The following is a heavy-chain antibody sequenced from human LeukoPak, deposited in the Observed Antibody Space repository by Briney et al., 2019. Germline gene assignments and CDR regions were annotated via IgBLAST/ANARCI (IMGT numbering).Heavy chain of an antibody. Sequence: PGGPLRLSCAASGFTLSNYWMHWVRQAPGKGRVWVSRIHSDGSTTIYADSVKGRFTISRDNAKNTLYLQMDSLRAEDTAVFYCARATTPALVVAGNYWGQGTLVTVSS. V-gene: IGHV3-74*01. J-gene: IGHJ4*02. CDR1: GFTLSNYW. CDR3: ARATTPALVVAGNY. D-gene: IGHD6-19*01. CDR2: IHSDGSTT.